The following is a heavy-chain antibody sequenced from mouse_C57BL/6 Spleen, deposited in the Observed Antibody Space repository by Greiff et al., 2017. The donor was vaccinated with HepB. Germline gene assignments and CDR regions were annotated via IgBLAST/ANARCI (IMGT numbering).Heavy chain of an antibody. D-gene: IGHD2-3*01. J-gene: IGHJ3*01. CDR2: INPGSGGT. Sequence: VQLQQSGAELVRPGTSVKVSCKASGYAFTNYLIEWVKQRPGQGLEWIGVINPGSGGTNYNEKFKGKATLTADKSSSTAYMKLSSLTSEDSAVYFCARRGGDGYPFAYWGQGTLVTVSA. V-gene: IGHV1-54*01. CDR1: GYAFTNYL. CDR3: ARRGGDGYPFAY.